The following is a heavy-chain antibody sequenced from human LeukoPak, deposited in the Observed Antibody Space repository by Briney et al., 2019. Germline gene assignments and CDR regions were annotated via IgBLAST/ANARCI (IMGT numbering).Heavy chain of an antibody. Sequence: GRSLRLSCAASGFIFSIYPMHWVRQAPGKGLEWVAVDGNSKSYADSVKGRFTISRDNSKSTLFLEMNSLRAEDTVVYYGATGLSGSDVFDIWGQGTMVTVSS. V-gene: IGHV3-30-3*01. CDR2: DGNSK. CDR1: GFIFSIYP. CDR3: ATGLSGSDVFDI. D-gene: IGHD1-26*01. J-gene: IGHJ3*02.